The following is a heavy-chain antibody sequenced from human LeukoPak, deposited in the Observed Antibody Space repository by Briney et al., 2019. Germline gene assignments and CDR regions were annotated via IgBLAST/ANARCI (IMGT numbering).Heavy chain of an antibody. CDR1: GLTVSSNY. V-gene: IGHV3-23*01. J-gene: IGHJ4*02. CDR3: AKDHCSTSCGPAWGF. CDR2: IDGGSVTK. D-gene: IGHD2-2*01. Sequence: GGSLRLSCAASGLTVSSNYMSWVRQAPGKGLEWVSAIDGGSVTKLYADSVKGRFTISRDNSKNTLYLQMNSLRAEDTALYYCAKDHCSTSCGPAWGFWGQGTLVTVSS.